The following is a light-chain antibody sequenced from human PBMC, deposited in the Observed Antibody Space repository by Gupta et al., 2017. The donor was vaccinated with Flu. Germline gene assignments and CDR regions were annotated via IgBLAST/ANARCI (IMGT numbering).Light chain of an antibody. Sequence: VKLTGTLSSEHRREIIAWHQQQPGKAPRYLMKLEGSGSDNKGSGIPDRVAGSSAGADRDVTSSNRQAEDEADYDWETWDSNNEVFGGGTKLTVL. CDR3: ETWDSNNEV. CDR2: LEGSGSD. CDR1: SEHRREI. V-gene: IGLV4-60*03. J-gene: IGLJ3*02.